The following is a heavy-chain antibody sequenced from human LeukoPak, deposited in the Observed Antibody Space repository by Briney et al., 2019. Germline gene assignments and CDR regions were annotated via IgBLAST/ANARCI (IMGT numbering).Heavy chain of an antibody. D-gene: IGHD3-16*02. CDR2: IYYSGST. J-gene: IGHJ4*02. CDR1: GVSISSGGYY. CDR3: ASSSSELSYDY. Sequence: SETLSLTCTVSGVSISSGGYYWSWIRQHPGKGLEWIGYIYYSGSTYYNPSLKSRVTISVDTSKNQFSLKLSSVTAADTAVYYRASSSSELSYDYWGQGTLVTVSS. V-gene: IGHV4-31*03.